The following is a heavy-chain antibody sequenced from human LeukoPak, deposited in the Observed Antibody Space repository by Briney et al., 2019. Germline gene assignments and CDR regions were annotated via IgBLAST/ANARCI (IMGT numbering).Heavy chain of an antibody. V-gene: IGHV3-23*01. D-gene: IGHD2-2*01. J-gene: IGHJ4*02. Sequence: PGGSLRLSCAASGFTFSSYAMTWVRQAPGKGLEWVSAISGSGGNTYYADFVKGRFTISRDNSKNTLYLQMNSLRPEDTAVYYCVKDLSSTPRPPRGFWGQGTLVTVSS. CDR2: ISGSGGNT. CDR3: VKDLSSTPRPPRGF. CDR1: GFTFSSYA.